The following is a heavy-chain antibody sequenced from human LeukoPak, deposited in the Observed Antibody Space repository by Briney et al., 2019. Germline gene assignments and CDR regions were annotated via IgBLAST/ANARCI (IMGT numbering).Heavy chain of an antibody. V-gene: IGHV4-59*08. CDR3: ARHAVVYSSGWYGNWFDP. CDR1: GGSINSYF. Sequence: SETLSLTCTVSGGSINSYFWSWIRQPPGKGLEWIGYIYYSGSTNYNPSLKSRVTISVDTSKNQFSLKLSSVTAADTAVYYCARHAVVYSSGWYGNWFDPWGQGTLVTVSS. CDR2: IYYSGST. D-gene: IGHD6-19*01. J-gene: IGHJ5*02.